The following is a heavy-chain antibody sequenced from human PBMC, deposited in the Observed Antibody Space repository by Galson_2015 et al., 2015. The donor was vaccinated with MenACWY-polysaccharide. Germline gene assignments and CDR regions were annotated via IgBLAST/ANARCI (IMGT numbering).Heavy chain of an antibody. Sequence: SVKVSCKASGYTFTDYYIHWVRQAPGQGLEWMGWINPKSGATKSPQKFQGRVTMTRDTSVTTLYMELSRLTSDDTAVYYCAKDRGSNNSYDWGQGTLVTVSS. CDR3: AKDRGSNNSYD. J-gene: IGHJ4*02. V-gene: IGHV1-2*02. CDR2: INPKSGAT. D-gene: IGHD5-18*01. CDR1: GYTFTDYY.